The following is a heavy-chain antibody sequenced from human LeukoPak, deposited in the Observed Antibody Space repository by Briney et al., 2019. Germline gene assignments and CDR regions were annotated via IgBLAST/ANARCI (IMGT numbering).Heavy chain of an antibody. Sequence: PSETLSLTCAVYGGSFSGYYWSWIRQPPGKGLEWIGEINHSGSTNYNPSLKSRVTISVDTSKNQFSLKLSSVTAADTAVYYCARASWIQLWFMDYWGQGTLVTVSS. CDR1: GGSFSGYY. CDR3: ARASWIQLWFMDY. CDR2: INHSGST. V-gene: IGHV4-34*01. J-gene: IGHJ4*02. D-gene: IGHD5-18*01.